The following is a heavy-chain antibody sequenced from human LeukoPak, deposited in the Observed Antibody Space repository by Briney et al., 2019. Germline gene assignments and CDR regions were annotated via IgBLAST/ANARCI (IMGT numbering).Heavy chain of an antibody. D-gene: IGHD3-10*01. V-gene: IGHV4-34*01. CDR3: ARVWGLLWFGAPLDWFDP. CDR1: GGSFSGYY. CDR2: INHSGST. Sequence: SETLSLTCAVYGGSFSGYYWSWIRQPPGKGLEWIGEINHSGSTNYNPSLKSRVTISVDTSKNQFSLKLSSVTAADTAVYYCARVWGLLWFGAPLDWFDPWGQGTLVTVSS. J-gene: IGHJ5*02.